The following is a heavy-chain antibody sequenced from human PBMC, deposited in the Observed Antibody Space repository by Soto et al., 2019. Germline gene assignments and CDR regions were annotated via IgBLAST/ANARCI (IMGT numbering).Heavy chain of an antibody. J-gene: IGHJ6*02. V-gene: IGHV1-69*02. Sequence: QVQLVQSGAEVKKPGSSVKVSCKASGGTFSSYTISWVRQAPGQGLEWMGRIIPILGIANYAQKFQGRVTITAEKSPRTAYMELSSLRYEDTAVYYWARSIVVVTAISPYYGMDVWGQGTTVTVSS. CDR3: ARSIVVVTAISPYYGMDV. D-gene: IGHD2-21*02. CDR1: GGTFSSYT. CDR2: IIPILGIA.